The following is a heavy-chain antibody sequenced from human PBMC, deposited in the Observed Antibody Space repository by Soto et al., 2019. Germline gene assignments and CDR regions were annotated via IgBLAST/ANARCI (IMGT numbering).Heavy chain of an antibody. D-gene: IGHD2-15*01. CDR3: ARDPAVVVVAATLFCDAFDI. J-gene: IGHJ3*02. V-gene: IGHV3-30-3*01. CDR2: ISYDGSNK. CDR1: GFTFSSYA. Sequence: QVQLVESGGGVVQPGRSLRLSCAASGFTFSSYAMHWVRQAPGKGLEWVAVISYDGSNKYYADSVKGRFTISRDNSKNTLYLQMNSLRAEDTAVYYCARDPAVVVVAATLFCDAFDIWGQGTMVTVSS.